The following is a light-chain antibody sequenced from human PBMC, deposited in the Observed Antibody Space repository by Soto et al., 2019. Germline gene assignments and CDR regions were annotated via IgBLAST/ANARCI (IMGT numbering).Light chain of an antibody. CDR1: QSVNNY. J-gene: IGKJ4*01. CDR3: QQRRVWPLT. Sequence: VLTQSPAILSLSPGERATLSCRASQSVNNYLAWYQQRPGQAPRLLIYDSSNRATGIPARFSASGSGTDFTLPISSLEPEDFAVYYCQQRRVWPLTFGGGTKVEIK. CDR2: DSS. V-gene: IGKV3-11*01.